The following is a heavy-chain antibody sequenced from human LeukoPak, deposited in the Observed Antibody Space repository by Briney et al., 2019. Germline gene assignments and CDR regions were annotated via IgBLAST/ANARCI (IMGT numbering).Heavy chain of an antibody. CDR3: AKDRADIVVVPSVIIDY. J-gene: IGHJ4*02. CDR1: GFTFSGSA. Sequence: PGGSLRLSCAASGFTFSGSAMHWVRQASGKGLEWVSAISGSGGSTYYADSVKGRFTISRDNSKNTLYLQLNSLRAEDTAVYYCAKDRADIVVVPSVIIDYWGQGTLVTVSS. V-gene: IGHV3-23*01. CDR2: ISGSGGST. D-gene: IGHD2-2*01.